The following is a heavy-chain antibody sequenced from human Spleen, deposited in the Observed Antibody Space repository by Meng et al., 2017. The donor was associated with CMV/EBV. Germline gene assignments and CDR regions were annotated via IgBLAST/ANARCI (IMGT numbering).Heavy chain of an antibody. J-gene: IGHJ5*02. CDR3: ARVREHTSLGNYWFDP. V-gene: IGHV4-4*02. CDR2: IDHSGNS. D-gene: IGHD5-18*01. Sequence: GSLRLSCAVSGASITTAKWWTWVRQPPGKGLEWVGEIDHSGNSNSNPSLESRLTLSLDTSENLLSLTMTSVTADDTAIYYCARVREHTSLGNYWFDPWGQGTLVTVSS. CDR1: GASITTAKW.